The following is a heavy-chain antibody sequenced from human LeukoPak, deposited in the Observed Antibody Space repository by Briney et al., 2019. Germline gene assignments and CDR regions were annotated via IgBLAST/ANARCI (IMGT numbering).Heavy chain of an antibody. D-gene: IGHD2-2*01. CDR3: ARTAIVLVPAASDY. Sequence: GSSVKVSCKASGGTFSSYAISWVRQAPGQGLEWMGGIIPIFGTANYAQKFQGRVTITADESTSTAYMELRSLRSDDTAVYHCARTAIVLVPAASDYWGQGTLVTVSS. CDR1: GGTFSSYA. V-gene: IGHV1-69*01. CDR2: IIPIFGTA. J-gene: IGHJ4*02.